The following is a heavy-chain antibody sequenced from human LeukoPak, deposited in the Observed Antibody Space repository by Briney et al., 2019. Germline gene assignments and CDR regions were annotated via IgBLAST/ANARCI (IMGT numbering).Heavy chain of an antibody. CDR3: ARKGDYDILTGYYDYYYYGMDV. V-gene: IGHV1-8*01. D-gene: IGHD3-9*01. Sequence: GASVKVSCKASGYTFIDYDIDWVRQAIGQGLEWMGWMNSKSGNTGYAQKLQGRVTMTTDTSTSTAYMELRSLRSDDTAVYYCARKGDYDILTGYYDYYYYGMDVWGQGTTVTVSS. CDR2: MNSKSGNT. J-gene: IGHJ6*02. CDR1: GYTFIDYD.